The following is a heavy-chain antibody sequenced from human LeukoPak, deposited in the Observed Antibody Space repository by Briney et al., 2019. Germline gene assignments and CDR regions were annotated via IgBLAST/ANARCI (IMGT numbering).Heavy chain of an antibody. CDR3: ARGGHYYDSTGWFDP. J-gene: IGHJ5*02. D-gene: IGHD3-22*01. CDR2: IYYSGST. CDR1: GGSISSYN. Sequence: PSETLSLTCTVSGGSISSYNWSWIRQPPGKGLEWIGYIYYSGSTNYNPSLKSRVTISVDTSKNQFSLKLSSVTAADTAVYYCARGGHYYDSTGWFDPWGQGTLVTVSS. V-gene: IGHV4-59*01.